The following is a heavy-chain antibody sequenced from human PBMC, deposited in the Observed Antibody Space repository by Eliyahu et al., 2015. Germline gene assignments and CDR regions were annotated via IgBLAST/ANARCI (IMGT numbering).Heavy chain of an antibody. Sequence: EVQLVESGGGLVQPGGSLRLSCAASGFXFXSXXXXWVRQAPGKGLGYVSAISSNGGSTYYANSVKGRFTISRDNPKNTLYLQMGSLRAEDMAVYYCARDGGGVVVPAAIGYYGMDVWGQGTTVTVSS. CDR3: ARDGGGVVVPAAIGYYGMDV. CDR2: ISSNGGST. CDR1: GFXFXSXX. J-gene: IGHJ6*02. V-gene: IGHV3-64*01. D-gene: IGHD2-2*01.